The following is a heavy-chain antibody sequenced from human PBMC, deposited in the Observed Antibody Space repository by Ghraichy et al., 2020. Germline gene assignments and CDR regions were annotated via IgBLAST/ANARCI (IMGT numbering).Heavy chain of an antibody. Sequence: GGSLRLSCAASGFTFSSYAMSWVRQAPGKGLEWVSAISDSGGRTFYADSVKGRFTISRDNSKNTLYLQMNSLRGEDTAVYYCAKDRRRDYDFRSGSSEFDPWGQGTLVTFSS. V-gene: IGHV3-23*01. CDR1: GFTFSSYA. J-gene: IGHJ5*02. CDR2: ISDSGGRT. D-gene: IGHD3-3*01. CDR3: AKDRRRDYDFRSGSSEFDP.